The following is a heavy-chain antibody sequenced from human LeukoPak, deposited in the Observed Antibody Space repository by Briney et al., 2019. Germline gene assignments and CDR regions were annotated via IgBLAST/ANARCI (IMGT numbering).Heavy chain of an antibody. V-gene: IGHV4-34*01. CDR2: INHSGYT. D-gene: IGHD4-17*01. J-gene: IGHJ4*02. CDR1: GVSFDDYY. CDR3: ARMTTGHDY. Sequence: SETLSLTCAVSGVSFDDYYWSWVRQAPGKGLEWIGEINHSGYTNDSPSLKSRVTLSIDTSREQFSLNLRSVTVADAGIYYCARMTTGHDYWGQGTLVTVSS.